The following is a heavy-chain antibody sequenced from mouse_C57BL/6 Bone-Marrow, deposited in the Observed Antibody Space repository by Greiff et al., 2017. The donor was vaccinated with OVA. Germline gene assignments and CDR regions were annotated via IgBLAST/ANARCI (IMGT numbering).Heavy chain of an antibody. CDR3: ARPHYYGSSYYAMDY. V-gene: IGHV5-17*01. Sequence: EVQVVESGGGLVKPGGSLKLSCAASGFTFSDYGMHWVRQAPEKGLEWVAYISSGSSTIYYADTVKGRFTIPRDNAKNTLFLQMTSLRSEDTAMYYCARPHYYGSSYYAMDYWGQGTSVTVSS. J-gene: IGHJ4*01. D-gene: IGHD1-1*01. CDR1: GFTFSDYG. CDR2: ISSGSSTI.